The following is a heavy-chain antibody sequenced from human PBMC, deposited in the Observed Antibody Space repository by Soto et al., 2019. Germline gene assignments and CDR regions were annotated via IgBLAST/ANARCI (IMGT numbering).Heavy chain of an antibody. J-gene: IGHJ6*02. Sequence: QVQLVESGGGVVQPGGSLRLSCAASGFTFRNYAMHWVRQAPGKGLECLAVIAYDGSNAFYRDSVKGRFTISRDNSKNPLDLHMNSLRSEDTGVYYCQRGDREDMLVVVGARLGEYGSVIWGQGTTVTVSS. CDR2: IAYDGSNA. CDR3: QRGDREDMLVVVGARLGEYGSVI. CDR1: GFTFRNYA. V-gene: IGHV3-30-3*01. D-gene: IGHD2-15*01.